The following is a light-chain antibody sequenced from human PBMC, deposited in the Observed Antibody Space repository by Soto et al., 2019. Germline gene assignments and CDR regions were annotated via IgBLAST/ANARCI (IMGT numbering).Light chain of an antibody. V-gene: IGKV3-11*01. CDR3: QQRSNWPLVYT. CDR2: DAS. CDR1: QSVSSY. Sequence: EIVLTQSPATLSLSPGERATLSCRASQSVSSYLAWYQQKPGQAPRRLIYDASNRATGIPARFSGSVSGTDFTLTISSREPEDFAVYCCQQRSNWPLVYTFGQGTKRDLK. J-gene: IGKJ2*01.